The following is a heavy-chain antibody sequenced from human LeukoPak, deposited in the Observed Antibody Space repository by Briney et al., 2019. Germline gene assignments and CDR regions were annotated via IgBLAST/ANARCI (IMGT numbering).Heavy chain of an antibody. Sequence: PSETLSLTCTVSGGSISSHYWSWIRQPPGKGLEWIGYIYYSGSTNYNPSLKSRVTISVDTSKNQFSLKLSSVTAADTAVYYCARSGGDYHLDYWGQGTLSPSPQ. J-gene: IGHJ4*02. CDR1: GGSISSHY. CDR3: ARSGGDYHLDY. D-gene: IGHD4-17*01. V-gene: IGHV4-59*11. CDR2: IYYSGST.